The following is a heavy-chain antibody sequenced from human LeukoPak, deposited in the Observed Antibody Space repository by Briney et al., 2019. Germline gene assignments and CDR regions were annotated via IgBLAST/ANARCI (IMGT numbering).Heavy chain of an antibody. CDR2: IGRRGGRP. Sequence: GGSLRLSCAASGFTFSSYAMGWVRQAPGRGLEWVSAIGRRGGRPSYAASVKGRFPIYRDNSKNTLYLHMNSLRAEDPAVYYCDRGYSIDYWGQGTLVTVSS. D-gene: IGHD6-13*01. CDR1: GFTFSSYA. V-gene: IGHV3-23*01. CDR3: DRGYSIDY. J-gene: IGHJ4*02.